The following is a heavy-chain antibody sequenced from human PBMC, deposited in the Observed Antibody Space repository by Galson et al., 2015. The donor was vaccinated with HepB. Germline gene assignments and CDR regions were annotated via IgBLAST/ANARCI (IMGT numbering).Heavy chain of an antibody. CDR3: ARRVTGSYSDY. D-gene: IGHD7-27*01. Sequence: SETLSLTCTVSGDSISRSTHYWGWIRQPPGKGLEWIGTISYSGNTYYSPSLKSRVTMSVDSSNNQFSLKLNSVTAADTAVYYCARRVTGSYSDYWGQGTLVTVSS. CDR1: GDSISRSTHY. J-gene: IGHJ4*02. CDR2: ISYSGNT. V-gene: IGHV4-39*01.